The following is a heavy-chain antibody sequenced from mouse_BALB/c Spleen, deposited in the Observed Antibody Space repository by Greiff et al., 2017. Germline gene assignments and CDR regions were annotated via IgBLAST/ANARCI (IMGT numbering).Heavy chain of an antibody. V-gene: IGHV1S81*02. J-gene: IGHJ4*01. Sequence: QVQLQQSGADLVKPGASLKLSCTASGYTFTSYYMYCVKQKPGQGLEWIGEINPSNGGTNFNEKFKSKATLTVDKSSSTAYMQLNSLTSEDSAVYYCARSYGDYLPLDYWGQGTSVTVSA. D-gene: IGHD2-13*01. CDR3: ARSYGDYLPLDY. CDR1: GYTFTSYY. CDR2: INPSNGGT.